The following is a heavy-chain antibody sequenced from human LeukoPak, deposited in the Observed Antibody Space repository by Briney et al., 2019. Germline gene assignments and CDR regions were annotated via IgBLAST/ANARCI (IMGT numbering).Heavy chain of an antibody. D-gene: IGHD3-10*01. J-gene: IGHJ6*03. CDR1: GFTFSSYE. Sequence: GGSLRLSCAASGFTFSSYEMNWVRQAPGKGLEWVSYISSRCSTIYYADFVKGRFTISRDNSKNTLYLQMNTLRAEDTAVYYCAKAGRGGAITMIRGVKGDYYYMDVWGKGTSVTISS. CDR2: ISSRCSTI. V-gene: IGHV3-48*03. CDR3: AKAGRGGAITMIRGVKGDYYYMDV.